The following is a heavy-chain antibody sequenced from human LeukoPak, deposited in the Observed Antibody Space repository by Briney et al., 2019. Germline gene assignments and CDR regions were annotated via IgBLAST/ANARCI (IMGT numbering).Heavy chain of an antibody. J-gene: IGHJ3*02. V-gene: IGHV3-33*08. Sequence: PGGSLRLSCAASGFTFSGFAMSWVRRTPGKGLEWVAVIWYDGSNQYYADSVKGRFTISRDNSKNTVYMQMNSLRAEDTAVYYCAKPMRGWLLLPDAFDIWGQGTMVTVSS. D-gene: IGHD3-22*01. CDR1: GFTFSGFA. CDR2: IWYDGSNQ. CDR3: AKPMRGWLLLPDAFDI.